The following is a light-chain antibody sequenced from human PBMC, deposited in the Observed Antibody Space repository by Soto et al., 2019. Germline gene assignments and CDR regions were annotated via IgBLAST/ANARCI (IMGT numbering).Light chain of an antibody. V-gene: IGKV3-20*01. CDR1: QTVSLSY. J-gene: IGKJ4*01. CDR2: GAS. Sequence: EVVLTQSPGTLCLSPGERASLSCRARQTVSLSYLAWYQQKPGQAPRLLIYGASSRATGIPDRFSGGGSGTDFTLTISRLEPEDFAMYYCQQYFTSPLTFGGGTKVDIK. CDR3: QQYFTSPLT.